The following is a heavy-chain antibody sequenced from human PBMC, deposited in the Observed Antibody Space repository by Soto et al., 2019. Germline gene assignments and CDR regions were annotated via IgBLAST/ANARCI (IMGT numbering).Heavy chain of an antibody. CDR1: GFTFSSYS. CDR3: ARWFSSSRLFDY. CDR2: ISSSSSYI. D-gene: IGHD6-6*01. Sequence: EVQLVESGGGLVKPGGSLRLSCAASGFTFSSYSMNWVRQAPGKGLEWVSSISSSSSYIYYADSVKGRFTISRDNAKNSLYLQMNSLRAEDTAVYYCARWFSSSRLFDYWGQGTLVTVSP. J-gene: IGHJ4*02. V-gene: IGHV3-21*01.